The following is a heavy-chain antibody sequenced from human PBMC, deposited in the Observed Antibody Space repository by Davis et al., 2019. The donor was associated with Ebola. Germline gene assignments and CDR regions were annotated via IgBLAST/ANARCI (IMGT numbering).Heavy chain of an antibody. Sequence: GESLKISCAASGLTFSSYAMHWVRQAPGKGLEWVAVISYDGSNKFYADSVKGRFTISRDNSKNTLYLQMNSLRAEDTAVYYCAKDGDLLDYYHYYGMDVWGQGTTVTVSS. D-gene: IGHD3-3*01. CDR2: ISYDGSNK. CDR3: AKDGDLLDYYHYYGMDV. CDR1: GLTFSSYA. V-gene: IGHV3-30*04. J-gene: IGHJ6*02.